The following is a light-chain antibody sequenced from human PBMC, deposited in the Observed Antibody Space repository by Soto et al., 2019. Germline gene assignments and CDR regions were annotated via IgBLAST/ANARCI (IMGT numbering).Light chain of an antibody. CDR3: QQSYSNPRT. J-gene: IGKJ1*01. CDR2: AAS. CDR1: QSISSY. Sequence: DIQMTQSPSSLSASVGDRVTITCRASQSISSYLNWYQQKPGKAPKLLMYAASSLQSGVPSRFSGSGSGTYFTLTISSLQPEDFAIYYCQQSYSNPRTFGQGTKVEIK. V-gene: IGKV1-39*01.